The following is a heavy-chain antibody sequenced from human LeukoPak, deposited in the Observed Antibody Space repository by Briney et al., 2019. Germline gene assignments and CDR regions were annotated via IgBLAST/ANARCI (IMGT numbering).Heavy chain of an antibody. Sequence: PSETLSLTCTVSGGSISSYYWSWIRQPPGKGLEWIGYIYYSGSTNYNPSLQSRVTISVDTSKNQFSLKLSSVTAADTAVYYCARDFVVVPAAPHAFDIWGQGTMVTVSS. CDR2: IYYSGST. D-gene: IGHD2-2*01. J-gene: IGHJ3*02. V-gene: IGHV4-59*01. CDR1: GGSISSYY. CDR3: ARDFVVVPAAPHAFDI.